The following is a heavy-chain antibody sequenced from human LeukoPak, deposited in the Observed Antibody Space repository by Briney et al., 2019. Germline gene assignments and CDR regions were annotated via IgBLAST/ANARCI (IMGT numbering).Heavy chain of an antibody. J-gene: IGHJ4*02. CDR2: IYSSGST. CDR3: ARYFSGAPKRWYIYT. Sequence: SEALSLTCTVSGGSISTYYWSWIRLPPGKGLEWIGYIYSSGSTNYNPSLKSRVTISVDTSKNQFSLKLSSVTAADTAVYYCARYFSGAPKRWYIYTRGQGNLFSASS. CDR1: GGSISTYY. V-gene: IGHV4-59*08. D-gene: IGHD2-8*02.